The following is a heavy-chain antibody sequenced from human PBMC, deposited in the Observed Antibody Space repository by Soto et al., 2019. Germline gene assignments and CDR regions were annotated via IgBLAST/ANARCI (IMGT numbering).Heavy chain of an antibody. J-gene: IGHJ6*02. CDR3: ARGSAKRDGYNIAQHYYYAMDV. V-gene: IGHV1-69*13. CDR1: GGTFSSYA. D-gene: IGHD5-12*01. Sequence: ASVKVSCKASGGTFSSYAISWVRQAPGQGLEWMGGIIPIFGTTNYAQKFQGRVTITADESTSTAYMELSSLRSEDTAVYYCARGSAKRDGYNIAQHYYYAMDVWGQGTTVTVSS. CDR2: IIPIFGTT.